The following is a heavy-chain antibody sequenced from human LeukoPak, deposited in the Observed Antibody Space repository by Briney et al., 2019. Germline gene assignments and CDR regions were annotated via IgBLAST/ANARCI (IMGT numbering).Heavy chain of an antibody. CDR1: GFTFSTYG. J-gene: IGHJ4*02. CDR3: ARDLMGIAYRGAFYY. V-gene: IGHV3-30*02. Sequence: GGSLRLSCAASGFTFSTYGLHWVRQAPGKGLEWVAFIRYDGNNKYYADSVKGRFTISRDNAKNSLYLQMNSLRAEDTALYYCARDLMGIAYRGAFYYWGQGTLVTVSS. D-gene: IGHD6-13*01. CDR2: IRYDGNNK.